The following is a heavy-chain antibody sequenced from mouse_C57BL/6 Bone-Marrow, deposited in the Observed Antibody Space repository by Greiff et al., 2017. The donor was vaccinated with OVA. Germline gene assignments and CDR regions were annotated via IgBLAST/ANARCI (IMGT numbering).Heavy chain of an antibody. D-gene: IGHD1-1*01. V-gene: IGHV5-9-1*02. CDR3: TRDLTTVVATDY. CDR1: GFTFSSYA. J-gene: IGHJ2*01. Sequence: DVMLVESGEGLVKPGGSLKLSCAASGFTFSSYAMSWVRQTPEKRLEWVAYISSGGDYIYYADTVKGRFTISRDNARNTLYLQMSSLKSEDTAMYYCTRDLTTVVATDYWGQGTTLTVSS. CDR2: ISSGGDYI.